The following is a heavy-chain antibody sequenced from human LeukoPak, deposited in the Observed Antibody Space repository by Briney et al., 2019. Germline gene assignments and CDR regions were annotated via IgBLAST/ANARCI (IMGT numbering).Heavy chain of an antibody. CDR1: GFLLRTTGVG. CDR2: IYWDDDR. Sequence: SGPTLVNPSQALTLTCDVSGFLLRTTGVGVGWIRQPPGKALEWLTLIYWDDDRRFSPSLKSRLTITRDTSKSQVVLTMTNMDPVDADIPQCEHRRVRRVYRPFDYWGQGTLVTVSS. CDR3: EHRRVRRVYRPFDY. D-gene: IGHD5/OR15-5a*01. V-gene: IGHV2-5*02. J-gene: IGHJ4*02.